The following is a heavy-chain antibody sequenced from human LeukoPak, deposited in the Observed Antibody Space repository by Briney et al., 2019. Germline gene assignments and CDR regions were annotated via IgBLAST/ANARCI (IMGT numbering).Heavy chain of an antibody. V-gene: IGHV3-21*01. D-gene: IGHD6-6*01. J-gene: IGHJ4*02. CDR2: INSKSRYI. CDR1: GFTFSSYS. Sequence: GGSLRLSCAASGFTFSSYSMNWVRQAPGKGLEWVSSINSKSRYIYYADSLKGRFTISRDNGKDSVYLQMNSLRAEDTAVYFCARADSSSSRLDCWGQGTLVTVSS. CDR3: ARADSSSSRLDC.